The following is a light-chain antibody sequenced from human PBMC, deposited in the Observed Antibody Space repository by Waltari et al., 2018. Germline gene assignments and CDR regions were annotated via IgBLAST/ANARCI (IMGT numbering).Light chain of an antibody. J-gene: IGKJ1*01. V-gene: IGKV1-NL1*01. CDR2: RAS. CDR3: QQDYSYPWT. Sequence: DIQMTQSPSSLSASVGGTVTIACQASQAIANSLNWYQQKPGKAPRLLIYRASSLQTGNPSRFSGSGSGTDFTLTISSLQPEDFATYYCQQDYSYPWTLGQGTKVEMK. CDR1: QAIANS.